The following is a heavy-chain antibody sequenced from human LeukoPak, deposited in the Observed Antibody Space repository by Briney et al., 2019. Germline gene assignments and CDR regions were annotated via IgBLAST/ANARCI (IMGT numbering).Heavy chain of an antibody. D-gene: IGHD6-19*01. V-gene: IGHV1-3*01. CDR2: INAGNGNT. J-gene: IGHJ4*02. CDR1: GYTFTSYA. CDR3: ARSGDRSGFDS. Sequence: ASVKVSCKASGYTFTSYAMHWVRQAPGQRLEWMGWINAGNGNTKYSQKFQGRVTMTRNTSISTAYMELSSLRSEDTAIYYCARSGDRSGFDSWGQGTLVTVSS.